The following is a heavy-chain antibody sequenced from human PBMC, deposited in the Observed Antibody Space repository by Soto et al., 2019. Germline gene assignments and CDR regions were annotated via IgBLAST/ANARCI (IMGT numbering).Heavy chain of an antibody. J-gene: IGHJ4*02. CDR3: AKSYSRDCYKFFVY. CDR1: GFTFSAFA. CDR2: ISGSGDTT. V-gene: IGHV3-23*01. D-gene: IGHD2-21*02. Sequence: GGSLSLSCAVSGFTFSAFAMSWVRQAPGKGLEWVSAISGSGDTTYYADSVKGRFTISRDISQNTPYLQMSTMRAEDTALYYCAKSYSRDCYKFFVYWGKGTLVTVSS.